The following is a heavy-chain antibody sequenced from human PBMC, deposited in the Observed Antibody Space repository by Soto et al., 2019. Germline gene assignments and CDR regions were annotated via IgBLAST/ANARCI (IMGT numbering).Heavy chain of an antibody. Sequence: SLRLSCAASGFTFSSYGMHWVRQAPGKWLEWVAVIWYDGSNKYYADSVKGRFTISRDNSKNTLYLQMNSLRAEDTAVYYCAREDIVVVPAAFNYYYYGMDVWGQGTTVTVSS. J-gene: IGHJ6*02. CDR1: GFTFSSYG. CDR2: IWYDGSNK. V-gene: IGHV3-33*01. CDR3: AREDIVVVPAAFNYYYYGMDV. D-gene: IGHD2-2*01.